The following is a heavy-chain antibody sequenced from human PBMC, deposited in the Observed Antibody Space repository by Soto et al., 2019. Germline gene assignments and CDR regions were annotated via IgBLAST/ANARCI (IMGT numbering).Heavy chain of an antibody. V-gene: IGHV3-48*02. CDR2: ITAGSTI. CDR3: AKIRSGGHFEC. CDR1: GFIFSSYT. Sequence: GESLKISCAASGFIFSSYTLGCVRQAPGKGLEWVSSITAGSTIYYADSVKGRFTISRNNAKNSLYLQLDSLRDEDTAVYYCAKIRSGGHFECWGQGTMVTVSS. D-gene: IGHD2-15*01. J-gene: IGHJ4*02.